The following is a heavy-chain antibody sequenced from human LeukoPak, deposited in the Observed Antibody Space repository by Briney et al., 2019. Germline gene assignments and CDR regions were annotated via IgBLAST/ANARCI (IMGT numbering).Heavy chain of an antibody. CDR3: ARVGSSTSYYYYMDV. V-gene: IGHV1-8*03. J-gene: IGHJ6*03. Sequence: ASVKVSCKPSGYTFTSYDINWVRQATGQGLEWMGWMNPNSGNTGYAQKFQGRVTITRNTSISTAYMELSSLRSEDTAVYYCARVGSSTSYYYYMDVWGKGTTVTVSS. CDR1: GYTFTSYD. D-gene: IGHD2-2*01. CDR2: MNPNSGNT.